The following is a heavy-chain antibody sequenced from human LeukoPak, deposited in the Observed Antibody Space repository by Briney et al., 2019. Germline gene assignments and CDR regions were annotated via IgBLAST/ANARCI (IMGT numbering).Heavy chain of an antibody. D-gene: IGHD3-22*01. Sequence: SVKVSCKASGGTFSSYAISWVRQAPGQGLEWMGRIIPILGIANYAQKFQGRVTITADKSTSTAYMELSSLRSEDTAVYYCARDRGSLDEITMIPVGIDYWGQGTLVTVSS. CDR1: GGTFSSYA. CDR3: ARDRGSLDEITMIPVGIDY. J-gene: IGHJ4*02. CDR2: IIPILGIA. V-gene: IGHV1-69*04.